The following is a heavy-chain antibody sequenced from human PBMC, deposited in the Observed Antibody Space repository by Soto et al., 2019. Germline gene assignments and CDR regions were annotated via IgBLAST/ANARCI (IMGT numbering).Heavy chain of an antibody. Sequence: SETLSLTCTVSGGSISSYYWSWIRQPPGKGLEWIGYIYYSGSTNYNPSLKSRVTISVDTSKNQFSLKLSSVTAADTAVYYCARESDIVVVPAAILGWWGQGTLVTVSS. V-gene: IGHV4-59*01. CDR1: GGSISSYY. CDR3: ARESDIVVVPAAILGW. D-gene: IGHD2-2*01. J-gene: IGHJ4*02. CDR2: IYYSGST.